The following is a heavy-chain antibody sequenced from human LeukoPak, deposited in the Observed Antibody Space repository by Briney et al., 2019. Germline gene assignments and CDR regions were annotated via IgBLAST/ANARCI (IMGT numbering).Heavy chain of an antibody. CDR1: GFTFSSYA. CDR2: ISGSGGST. CDR3: AKEVVPAAMGNWFDP. D-gene: IGHD2-2*01. V-gene: IGHV3-23*01. Sequence: PGGSLRLSCAASGFTFSSYAMSWVRQAPGKGLEWVSLISGSGGSTYYADSVKSRFTISRDNSKNTLYLQMNSLRAEDTAVYYCAKEVVPAAMGNWFDPWGQGTLVTVSS. J-gene: IGHJ5*02.